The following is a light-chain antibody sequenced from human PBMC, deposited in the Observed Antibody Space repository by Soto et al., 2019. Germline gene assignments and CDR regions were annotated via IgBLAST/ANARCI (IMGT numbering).Light chain of an antibody. Sequence: EIVMTQSPATLSVSPGERATLSCRASRSVSSNLAWYQQIPGQAPRLLMYGASTRATGIPARFSGSGSGTEFTLTISSLQSEDFAVYYCQQYNNWPPYTFGQGTKLEIK. CDR1: RSVSSN. J-gene: IGKJ2*01. V-gene: IGKV3-15*01. CDR3: QQYNNWPPYT. CDR2: GAS.